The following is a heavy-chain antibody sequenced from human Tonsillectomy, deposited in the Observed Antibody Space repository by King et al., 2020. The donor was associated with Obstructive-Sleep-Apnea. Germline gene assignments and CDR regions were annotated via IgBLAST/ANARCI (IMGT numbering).Heavy chain of an antibody. V-gene: IGHV3-48*01. CDR3: ARDGTKYSYGYGDAFDM. J-gene: IGHJ3*02. CDR2: ISSGSGII. Sequence: VQLVESGGGLVQPGGSLRLSCAASGFTFNSYSMNWVRQAPGKGLEWVSYISSGSGIIYYADSVKGRLTIPRDNAKNSLNLQMNSLRAEDTAVYYCARDGTKYSYGYGDAFDMWGQGTMVTVSS. D-gene: IGHD5-18*01. CDR1: GFTFNSYS.